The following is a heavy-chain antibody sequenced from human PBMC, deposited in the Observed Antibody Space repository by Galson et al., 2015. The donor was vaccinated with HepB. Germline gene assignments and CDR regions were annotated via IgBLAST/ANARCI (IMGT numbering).Heavy chain of an antibody. Sequence: VKVSCQASGYTFTSYGFSWVRQAPGQGLEWMGWISAYNGHTNYTQKLQGRVTMTTDTSTSTAYMELRSLRSDDTAVYYCARALFRTPTAAGMVSGAYWGQGTLVTVSS. V-gene: IGHV1-18*04. J-gene: IGHJ4*02. CDR3: ARALFRTPTAAGMVSGAY. D-gene: IGHD6-13*01. CDR1: GYTFTSYG. CDR2: ISAYNGHT.